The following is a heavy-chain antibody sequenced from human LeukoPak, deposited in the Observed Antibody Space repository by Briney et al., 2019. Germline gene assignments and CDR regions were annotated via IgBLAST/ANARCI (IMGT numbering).Heavy chain of an antibody. J-gene: IGHJ4*02. CDR1: GFTFSSYV. D-gene: IGHD6-6*01. CDR2: ISGGGGST. Sequence: GGSLRLSCAASGFTFSSYVMNWVRQAPGKGLEWVSVISGGGGSTYYADSVKGRFTISRDNSKNTLFLQMNSLRAEDTAVYYCAKDRGSTIAARQDYGGQGTLVTVLS. V-gene: IGHV3-23*01. CDR3: AKDRGSTIAARQDY.